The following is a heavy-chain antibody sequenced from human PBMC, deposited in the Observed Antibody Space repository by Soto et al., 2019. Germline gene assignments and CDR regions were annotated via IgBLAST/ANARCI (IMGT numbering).Heavy chain of an antibody. Sequence: SVKVSCKASGFTFTSSAVQWVRQARGQRLEWIGWIVVGSGNTNYAQKFQERVTITRDMSTSTAYMELSSLRSEDTAVYYCARLLRYSQLRASYYYGMDVWGQGTTVTVSS. CDR1: GFTFTSSA. J-gene: IGHJ6*02. CDR2: IVVGSGNT. D-gene: IGHD3-9*01. V-gene: IGHV1-58*01. CDR3: ARLLRYSQLRASYYYGMDV.